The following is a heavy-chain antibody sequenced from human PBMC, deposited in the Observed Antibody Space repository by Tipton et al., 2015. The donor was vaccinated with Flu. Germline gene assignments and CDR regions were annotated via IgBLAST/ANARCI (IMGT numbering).Heavy chain of an antibody. CDR2: IYTSGST. V-gene: IGHV4-61*02. J-gene: IGHJ3*02. D-gene: IGHD5-24*01. CDR1: GGSISSSSYY. CDR3: ARFSREDAFDI. Sequence: TLSLTCTVSGGSISSSSYYWSWIRQPAGKGLEWIGRIYTSGSTNYNPSLKSRVTMSVDTSKNQFSLKLSSVTAADTAVYYCARFSREDAFDIWGQGTMVTVSS.